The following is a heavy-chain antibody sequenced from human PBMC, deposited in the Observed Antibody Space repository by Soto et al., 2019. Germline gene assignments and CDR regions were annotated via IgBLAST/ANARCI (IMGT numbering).Heavy chain of an antibody. V-gene: IGHV1-69*13. Sequence: SVKVSCKASGGTFSSYAISWVRQAPGQGLEWMGGIIPIFGTANYAQKFQGRVTITADESTSTAYMELSSLRSEDTVVYYCARSWFYVSGCYYNVRTPYNCFDPWCQGTLVTVSS. CDR3: ARSWFYVSGCYYNVRTPYNCFDP. CDR2: IIPIFGTA. D-gene: IGHD3-10*01. J-gene: IGHJ5*02. CDR1: GGTFSSYA.